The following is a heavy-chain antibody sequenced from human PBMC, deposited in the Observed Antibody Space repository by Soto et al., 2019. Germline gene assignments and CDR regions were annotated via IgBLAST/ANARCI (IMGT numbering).Heavy chain of an antibody. CDR2: ISGSGGST. J-gene: IGHJ6*02. Sequence: GGSLRLSCAASGFTFSSYAMSWVRQAPGKVLEWVSAISGSGGSTYYADSVKGRFTISRDNSKNTLYLQMNSLRAEDTAVYYCAKDKARNYYYGMDVWGQGTTVTVSS. V-gene: IGHV3-23*01. CDR1: GFTFSSYA. CDR3: AKDKARNYYYGMDV.